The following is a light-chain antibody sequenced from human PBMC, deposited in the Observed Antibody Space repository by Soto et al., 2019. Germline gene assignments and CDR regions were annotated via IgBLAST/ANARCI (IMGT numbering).Light chain of an antibody. CDR1: QSISSW. CDR3: QQYNTYPWT. Sequence: DIQMTQSPSTLSASVGDRVTITCRASQSISSWLAWYQQKPGKAPNLLIYDASSLESGVPSRFSGSGSGTDFTLTISSLQPDDFAAYYCQQYNTYPWTFGQGTKVDIK. V-gene: IGKV1-5*01. J-gene: IGKJ1*01. CDR2: DAS.